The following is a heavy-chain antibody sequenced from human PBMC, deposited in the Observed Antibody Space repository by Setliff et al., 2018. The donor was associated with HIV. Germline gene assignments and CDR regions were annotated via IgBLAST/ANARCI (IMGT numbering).Heavy chain of an antibody. J-gene: IGHJ6*03. CDR2: IYFSGST. CDR1: GYSISSSYW. Sequence: PSETLSLTCVVSGYSISSSYWWGWIRPPGTGLDWIGSIYFSGSTYYNPSLESRVTISMDTSKNQFSLKLTSVTAADTAVYYCARHPRHYNILTGYRYYYMDVWGKGTTVTVSS. D-gene: IGHD3-9*01. CDR3: ARHPRHYNILTGYRYYYMDV. V-gene: IGHV4-38-2*01.